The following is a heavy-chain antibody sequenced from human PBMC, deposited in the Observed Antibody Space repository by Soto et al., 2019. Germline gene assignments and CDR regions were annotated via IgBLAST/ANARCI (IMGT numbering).Heavy chain of an antibody. CDR3: ARSPFLECK. J-gene: IGHJ4*02. CDR1: GFTFSAYE. V-gene: IGHV3-48*03. CDR2: ISSSGSTI. Sequence: EVQLVESGGGLVQPGGSLRLSCAASGFTFSAYEMNWVRQAPGKGLEWVSYISSSGSTIYYADSVKGRFTISRDNAKNSLFLQMNSLRVEDTAVYYCARSPFLECKWAQGTLVTVSS. D-gene: IGHD3-3*02.